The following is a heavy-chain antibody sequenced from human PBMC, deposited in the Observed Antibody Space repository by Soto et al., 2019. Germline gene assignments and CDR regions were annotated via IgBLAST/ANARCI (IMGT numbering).Heavy chain of an antibody. V-gene: IGHV1-18*04. D-gene: IGHD3-3*02. CDR1: GYTFTSYG. CDR3: ARDASTFSNPHDSFYI. J-gene: IGHJ3*02. CDR2: ISAYNGNT. Sequence: QVQLVQSGAEVKKPGALVKVSCEASGYTFTSYGISWVRQAPGQGREWMGWISAYNGNTKYAQKLQGRVTMTTDASTSTAYMGVRSLGSDVKAVYFCARDASTFSNPHDSFYIWGQWTMVTVSS.